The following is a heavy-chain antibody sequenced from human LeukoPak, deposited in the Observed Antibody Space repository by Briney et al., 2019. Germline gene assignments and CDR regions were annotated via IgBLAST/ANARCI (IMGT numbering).Heavy chain of an antibody. J-gene: IGHJ4*02. Sequence: GGSLRLSCAASGFTFSRYGMNWVRQAPGKGLERVSYISSSGSTIYYADSLRGRFTISRDNAKDSLYLQMNSLGAQDTAVYYCARSATLDYWGQGTLVTVSS. CDR3: ARSATLDY. V-gene: IGHV3-48*04. CDR1: GFTFSRYG. D-gene: IGHD1-26*01. CDR2: ISSSGSTI.